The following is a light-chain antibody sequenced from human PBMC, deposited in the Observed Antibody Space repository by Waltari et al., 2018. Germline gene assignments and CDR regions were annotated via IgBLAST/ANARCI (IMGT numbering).Light chain of an antibody. Sequence: QSVLTQPPSVSGAPGQRVTISCSGTKSNIGADFDVHWYQQVPGTAPKLPLHRCSSRPAGVSDRFAGFKSGASASRVITGLQAEDEAMYYCQSYDTTLSAVVFGGGTRLTV. CDR3: QSYDTTLSAVV. CDR1: KSNIGADFD. J-gene: IGLJ2*01. CDR2: RCS. V-gene: IGLV1-40*01.